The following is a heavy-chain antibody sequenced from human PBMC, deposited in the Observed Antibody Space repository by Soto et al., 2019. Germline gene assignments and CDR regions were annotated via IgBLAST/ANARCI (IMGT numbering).Heavy chain of an antibody. CDR2: IYHRGNT. CDR3: ARGRYHRQRSGYYFSDVFAM. D-gene: IGHD3-22*01. CDR1: GGSISSCGYS. V-gene: IGHV4-30-2*01. Sequence: TLSLTVDFSGGSISSCGYSWNWIRQPPGKGLEWIGYIYHRGNTSYNRSLKSRVTLSLDRATNQVSLKLTFVTPADTAVYYRARGRYHRQRSGYYFSDVFAMWGKRTMVS. J-gene: IGHJ3*02.